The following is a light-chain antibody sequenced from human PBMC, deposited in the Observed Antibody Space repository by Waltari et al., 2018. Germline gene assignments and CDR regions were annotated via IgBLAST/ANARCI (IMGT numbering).Light chain of an antibody. CDR3: CSSAGSSTCV. Sequence: QSALTQPPSASGAPGQSITISCPRTSRNVGRDNLVPCYQQPPGKDPNLMIYDGSNRPSGVSNRFSAYKSGNTASLTISGLQAEVEADYYCCSSAGSSTCVFGGWTKLPGL. CDR2: DGS. CDR1: SRNVGRDNL. V-gene: IGLV2-23*01. J-gene: IGLJ3*02.